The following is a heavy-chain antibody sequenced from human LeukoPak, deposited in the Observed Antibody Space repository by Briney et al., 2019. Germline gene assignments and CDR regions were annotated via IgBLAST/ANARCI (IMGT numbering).Heavy chain of an antibody. J-gene: IGHJ4*02. D-gene: IGHD3-10*01. V-gene: IGHV1-2*02. CDR2: INPNSGGT. Sequence: ASVKVSCKASGYTFTGYYMHWVRQAPGQGLEWMGWINPNSGGTNYAQKFQGRVTMTRDTSISTAYMELSRLRSEDTAVYYCASTIFGLLWFGESSLFDYWGQGTLVTVSS. CDR1: GYTFTGYY. CDR3: ASTIFGLLWFGESSLFDY.